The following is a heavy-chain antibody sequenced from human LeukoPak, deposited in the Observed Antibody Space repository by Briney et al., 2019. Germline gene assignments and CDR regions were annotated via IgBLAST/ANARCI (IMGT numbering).Heavy chain of an antibody. J-gene: IGHJ4*02. Sequence: RGSLRLSCAASGFTFSSYWMSWVRQPPGKGLEWVANIKQDGSEIYYVDSVKGRFTISRDNAKNSLYLQMNSLRAEDTAVYYCIVSATARGGVDYWGQGTLVTVSS. CDR2: IKQDGSEI. V-gene: IGHV3-7*01. CDR3: IVSATARGGVDY. D-gene: IGHD1-1*01. CDR1: GFTFSSYW.